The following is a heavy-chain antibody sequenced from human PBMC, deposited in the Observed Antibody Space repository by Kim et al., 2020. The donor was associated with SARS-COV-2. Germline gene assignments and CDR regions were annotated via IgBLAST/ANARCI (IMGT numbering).Heavy chain of an antibody. CDR3: ARFGVTASTVIGMDV. CDR2: IGTAGDT. J-gene: IGHJ6*02. Sequence: GGSLRLSCAASGFTFSSYDMHWVRQATGKGLEWVSGIGTAGDTYYPGSVKGRFTISRENAKNSLYLQMNSLRAGDTAVYYCARFGVTASTVIGMDVWGQGTTVTVSS. CDR1: GFTFSSYD. V-gene: IGHV3-13*04. D-gene: IGHD2-21*02.